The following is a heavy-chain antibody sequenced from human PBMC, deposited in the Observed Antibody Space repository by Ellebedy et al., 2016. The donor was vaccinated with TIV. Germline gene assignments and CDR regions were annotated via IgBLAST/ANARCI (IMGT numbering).Heavy chain of an antibody. J-gene: IGHJ4*02. D-gene: IGHD3-10*01. CDR3: ASPPGVVAL. CDR1: GFTFSFYW. CDR2: IHKDGSEK. Sequence: LSLTCAASGFTFSFYWMSWVRQAPGKGLEWVANIHKDGSEKFYVDSVKGRFTISRDNAKNSLYLQMNSLRAEDTAVYYCASPPGVVALWGQGTLVTVSS. V-gene: IGHV3-7*03.